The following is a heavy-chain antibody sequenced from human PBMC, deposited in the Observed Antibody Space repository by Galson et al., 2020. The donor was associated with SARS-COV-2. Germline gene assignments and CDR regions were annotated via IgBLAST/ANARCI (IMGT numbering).Heavy chain of an antibody. Sequence: ASVKVSCKVSGYTLTELSMHWVRQAPRKGIEWMGGFDPEDGETIYAQKFQGRVTMNEDTTTDTAYMELSSLRSEDTAVYYWATGFPWGRDNWFGPWGQGTLVTVSS. CDR2: FDPEDGET. V-gene: IGHV1-24*01. J-gene: IGHJ5*02. CDR3: ATGFPWGRDNWFGP. CDR1: GYTLTELS. D-gene: IGHD7-27*01.